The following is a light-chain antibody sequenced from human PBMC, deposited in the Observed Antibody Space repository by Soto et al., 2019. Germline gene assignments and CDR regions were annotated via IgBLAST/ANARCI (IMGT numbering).Light chain of an antibody. CDR2: GAS. CDR1: QSVNSN. V-gene: IGKV3-15*01. Sequence: EVVMTQSPATLSVSPGERATLSCRASQSVNSNLAWYQQKPGQAPRLLISGASTRATDIPARFSGSGSGTEXTLXXSSXQSXXXXXYYCQQYNNWPTFGQGTKVEIE. CDR3: QQYNNWPT. J-gene: IGKJ1*01.